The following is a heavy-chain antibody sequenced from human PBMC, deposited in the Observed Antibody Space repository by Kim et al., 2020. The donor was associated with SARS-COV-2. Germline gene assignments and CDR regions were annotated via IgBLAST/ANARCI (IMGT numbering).Heavy chain of an antibody. D-gene: IGHD3-22*01. Sequence: QKFQGRVTITRDTSASTAYMELSSLRSEDTAVYYCARPYYYDSRGYAFDIWGQGTMVTVSS. CDR3: ARPYYYDSRGYAFDI. J-gene: IGHJ3*02. V-gene: IGHV1-3*01.